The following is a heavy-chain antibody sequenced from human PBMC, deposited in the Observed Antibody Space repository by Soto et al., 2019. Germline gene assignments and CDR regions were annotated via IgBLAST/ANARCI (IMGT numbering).Heavy chain of an antibody. D-gene: IGHD6-13*01. J-gene: IGHJ4*02. Sequence: EVQLLESGGGLVQPGGSLRLSCVASGFTFASYPRSWVRQAPGRGLEWVSHISVSGGSTYYADSVKGRFTISRDNSKNTLFLQLNSLRAEDTAVYYCAKAYRSNIAEAVHFGYWGQGTQVTVSS. CDR3: AKAYRSNIAEAVHFGY. CDR2: ISVSGGST. V-gene: IGHV3-23*01. CDR1: GFTFASYP.